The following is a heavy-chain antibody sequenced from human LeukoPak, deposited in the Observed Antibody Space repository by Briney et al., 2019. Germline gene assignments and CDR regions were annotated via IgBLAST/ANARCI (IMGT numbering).Heavy chain of an antibody. D-gene: IGHD5-12*01. V-gene: IGHV3-7*01. CDR1: GFTFSHYW. Sequence: GGSLRLSCAASGFTFSHYWMTWVRQAPGKGLEWVAQINQDGSEEYYMDSVKARFTISRDNAKNSVFLQMNSLRAEDTAVYYCVRDGGVSGYDLFDYWGQGTLVTVSS. CDR3: VRDGGVSGYDLFDY. CDR2: INQDGSEE. J-gene: IGHJ4*02.